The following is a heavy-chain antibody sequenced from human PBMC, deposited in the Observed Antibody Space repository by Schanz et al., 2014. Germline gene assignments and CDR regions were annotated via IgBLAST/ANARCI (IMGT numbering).Heavy chain of an antibody. J-gene: IGHJ4*02. CDR2: ISPYTGNT. V-gene: IGHV1-69*04. CDR1: GGTFSSFG. D-gene: IGHD6-13*01. CDR3: ARDGVDAAAGGNY. Sequence: VQLEQSGAEVKKPGSSVKVSCKASGGTFSSFGINWVRQAPGQGLEWMGRISPYTGNTHYFDKMEGRGTMTADTSTSTAYMELSSLTSEDTTVHYCARDGVDAAAGGNYWGQGTLVAVSS.